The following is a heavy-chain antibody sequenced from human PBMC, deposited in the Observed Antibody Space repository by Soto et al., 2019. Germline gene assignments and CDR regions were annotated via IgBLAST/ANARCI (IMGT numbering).Heavy chain of an antibody. CDR2: INPNSGGT. V-gene: IGHV1-2*04. D-gene: IGHD6-19*01. J-gene: IGHJ3*02. CDR3: ARPVGAIGLGPLWDAFDI. Sequence: ASVKVSCKASGYTFTGYYMHWVRQAPGQGLEWMGWINPNSGGTNYAQKFQGWVTMTRDTSISTAYMELSRLRSDDTAVYYCARPVGAIGLGPLWDAFDIWGQGTMVTVSS. CDR1: GYTFTGYY.